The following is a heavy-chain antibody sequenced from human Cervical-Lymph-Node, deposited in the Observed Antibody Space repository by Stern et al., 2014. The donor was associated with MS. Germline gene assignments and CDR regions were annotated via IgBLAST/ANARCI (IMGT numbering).Heavy chain of an antibody. J-gene: IGHJ4*02. Sequence: VQLVESGGGVVQPGRSLRLSCAASGFTFSSYGMHWVRQAPGKGLEWVAVLSDDGSNKYYTDSVKGRFTISRDNSKNTLYLQMNSLRAEDTAVYYCAKDRDDFWSGYYPLDYWGQGTLVTVSS. D-gene: IGHD3-3*01. CDR1: GFTFSSYG. V-gene: IGHV3-30*18. CDR2: LSDDGSNK. CDR3: AKDRDDFWSGYYPLDY.